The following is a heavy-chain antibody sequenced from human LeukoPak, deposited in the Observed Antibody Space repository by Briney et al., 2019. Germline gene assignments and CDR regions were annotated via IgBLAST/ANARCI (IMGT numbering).Heavy chain of an antibody. Sequence: PGGSLRLSCAASGFTFSSYWMSWVRQAPGKGLEWVANIKQDGSEKYYVDSVKGRFTISRDNSKNTLYLQMNSLRAEDTAVYYCAKDGRDGSNYVRPYFDDWGQGTLVTVSS. D-gene: IGHD5-24*01. CDR3: AKDGRDGSNYVRPYFDD. CDR1: GFTFSSYW. V-gene: IGHV3-7*03. J-gene: IGHJ4*02. CDR2: IKQDGSEK.